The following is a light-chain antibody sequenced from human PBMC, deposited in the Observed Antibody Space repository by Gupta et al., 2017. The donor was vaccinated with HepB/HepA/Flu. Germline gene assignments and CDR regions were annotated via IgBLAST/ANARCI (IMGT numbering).Light chain of an antibody. CDR2: GAF. V-gene: IGKV3-20*01. J-gene: IGKJ1*01. CDR1: QSLRSDY. CDR3: HQYGRSWT. Sequence: EIVLTQSPVTLSLSPGERATLSCRASQSLRSDYLAWYQQKPGQAPRLVIYGAFNRATHIPGRFSCSGYGTDFTLTMSRPECEDFAVYYCHQYGRSWTFGQGTKVEIK.